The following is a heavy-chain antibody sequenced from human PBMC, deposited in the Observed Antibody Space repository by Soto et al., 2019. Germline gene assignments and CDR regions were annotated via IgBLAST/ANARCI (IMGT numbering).Heavy chain of an antibody. CDR3: ARGLYCSGGSCYFFDY. D-gene: IGHD2-15*01. Sequence: PSETLSLTCTVSGGSISSYDWSWIRQPPGKGLEWIGYIYYSGSTNYNPSLKSRVNISVDTSKNQFSLKLSSVTAADTAVYYCARGLYCSGGSCYFFDYWGQGTLVTVSS. CDR1: GGSISSYD. CDR2: IYYSGST. V-gene: IGHV4-59*01. J-gene: IGHJ4*02.